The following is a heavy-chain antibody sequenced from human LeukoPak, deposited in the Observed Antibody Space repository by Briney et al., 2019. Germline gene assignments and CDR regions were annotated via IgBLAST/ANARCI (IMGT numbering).Heavy chain of an antibody. V-gene: IGHV3-53*01. D-gene: IGHD6-13*01. CDR3: ARIEQQLVTYYYYYYMDV. Sequence: GGSLRLSCAAPGFTVSSNYMSWVRQAPGKGLEWVSVIYSGGSTYYADSVKGRFTISRDNSKNTLYLQMNSLRAEDTAVYYCARIEQQLVTYYYYYYMDVWGKGTTVTISS. J-gene: IGHJ6*03. CDR2: IYSGGST. CDR1: GFTVSSNY.